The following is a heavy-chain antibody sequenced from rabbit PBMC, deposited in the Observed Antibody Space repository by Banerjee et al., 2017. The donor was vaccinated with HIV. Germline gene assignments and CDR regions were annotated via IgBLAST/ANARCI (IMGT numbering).Heavy chain of an antibody. CDR3: ARDEQASGGYVFNL. Sequence: QQQLVESGGDLVKPEGSLTLTCTASGFSFSNKYVMCWVRQAPGKGLEWIACIYTGSSGSTYYASWAKGRFTISKTSSTTVTLQMTSLTVADTATYFCARDEQASGGYVFNLWGQGTLVTVS. CDR2: IYTGSSGST. D-gene: IGHD1-1*01. CDR1: GFSFSNKYV. V-gene: IGHV1S45*01. J-gene: IGHJ4*01.